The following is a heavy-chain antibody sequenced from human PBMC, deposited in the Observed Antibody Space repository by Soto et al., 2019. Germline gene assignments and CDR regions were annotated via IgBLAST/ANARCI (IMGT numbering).Heavy chain of an antibody. Sequence: QLQLQESGSGLVKPSQTLSLTCAVSGGYISSGGYSWSWVRQPPGKGLECIGYIYHSWSTYYNPALKSRVTISVDRSKNQFSLKLSSVTVADTAVYYCARVPSPWGQGTLVTVSS. V-gene: IGHV4-30-2*01. J-gene: IGHJ5*02. CDR3: ARVPSP. CDR2: IYHSWST. CDR1: GGYISSGGYS.